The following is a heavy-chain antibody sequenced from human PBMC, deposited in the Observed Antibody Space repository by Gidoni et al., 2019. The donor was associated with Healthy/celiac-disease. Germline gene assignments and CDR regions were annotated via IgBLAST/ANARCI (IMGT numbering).Heavy chain of an antibody. J-gene: IGHJ5*02. CDR2: ISCSGGST. CDR1: GITFSSYA. D-gene: IGHD3-22*01. Sequence: EVQLLESGGGVVQPGGSLRPSSAFSGITFSSYAMSWVRQAPGKGLEWVSTISCSGGSTYYADSVKGRFTISRYNSKNTLYLQMNSLRAEDTAVYYCAKDYYGSSDYLAWGQGTLVTVSS. CDR3: AKDYYGSSDYLA. V-gene: IGHV3-23*01.